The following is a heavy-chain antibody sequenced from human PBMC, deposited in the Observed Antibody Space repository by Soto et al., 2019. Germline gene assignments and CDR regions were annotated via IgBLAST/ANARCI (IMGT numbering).Heavy chain of an antibody. CDR2: IYYSGST. V-gene: IGHV4-39*01. D-gene: IGHD6-13*01. CDR3: ARQDYSSSWY. CDR1: GGSISSSSYY. Sequence: SETLSLTCTVSGGSISSSSYYWGWIRQPPGKGLEWIGSIYYSGSTYYNPSLKSQFTISVDTSKNQFSLKLSSVTAADTAVYYCARQDYSSSWYWGQGTLVTVSS. J-gene: IGHJ4*02.